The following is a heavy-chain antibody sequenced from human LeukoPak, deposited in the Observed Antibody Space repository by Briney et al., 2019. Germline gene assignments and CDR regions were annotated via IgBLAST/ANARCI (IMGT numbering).Heavy chain of an antibody. CDR1: EFTVSSNY. J-gene: IGHJ4*02. CDR2: IYSGGST. V-gene: IGHV3-66*02. D-gene: IGHD3-22*01. Sequence: HPGGSLRLSCAASEFTVSSNYMSWVRQAPGKGLEWVSVIYSGGSTYYADSVKGRFTISRDNSKNTLYLQMNSLRAEDTAVYYCARDSPPYYYDSSGKDDWGQGTLVTVSS. CDR3: ARDSPPYYYDSSGKDD.